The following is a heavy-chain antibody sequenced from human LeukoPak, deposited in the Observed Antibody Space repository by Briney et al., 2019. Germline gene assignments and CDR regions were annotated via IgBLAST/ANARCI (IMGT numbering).Heavy chain of an antibody. CDR3: AKGSYYFES. D-gene: IGHD3-16*01. V-gene: IGHV3-30*18. CDR1: GFSSNTLG. Sequence: GGSLRLSCEASGFSSNTLGMHWVRQAPGKGLEWVGVISYDGSNKYYGDSVKGRFTISRDNSNNTLFLQMNSLRSEDTAVYYCAKGSYYFESWGQGTLVTVSS. CDR2: ISYDGSNK. J-gene: IGHJ4*02.